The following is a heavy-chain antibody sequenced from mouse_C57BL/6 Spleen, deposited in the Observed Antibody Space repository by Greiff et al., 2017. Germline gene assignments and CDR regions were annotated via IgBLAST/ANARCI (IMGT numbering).Heavy chain of an antibody. D-gene: IGHD1-2*01. CDR2: ISSGSSTL. CDR1: GFTFSDYG. J-gene: IGHJ1*03. Sequence: EVKVVESGGGLVKPGGSLKLSCAASGFTFSDYGMHWVRQAPEKGLEWVAYISSGSSTLYYADTVKGRFTISRDNAKNTLFLQMTSLRSEDTAMYYCARRFITTVDWYFDVWGTGTTVTVAS. CDR3: ARRFITTVDWYFDV. V-gene: IGHV5-17*01.